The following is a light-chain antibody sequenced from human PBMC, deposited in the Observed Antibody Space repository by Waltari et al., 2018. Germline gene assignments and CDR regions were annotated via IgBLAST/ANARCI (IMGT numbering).Light chain of an antibody. CDR2: GAS. CDR3: QHHFRLPAT. V-gene: IGKV3-20*01. CDR1: QSISRY. Sequence: IMLTQSPGTLSLSPGERATLSCRASQSISRYLAWYQQQPGQAPRLPIYGASTRATGIPDRFSGSGSGTDFSLTISGLEPEDSAVYYCQHHFRLPATFGQGTKVEIK. J-gene: IGKJ1*01.